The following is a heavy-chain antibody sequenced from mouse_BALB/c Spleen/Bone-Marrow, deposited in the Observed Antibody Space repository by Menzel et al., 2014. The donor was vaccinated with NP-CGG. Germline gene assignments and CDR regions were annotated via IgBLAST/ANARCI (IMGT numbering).Heavy chain of an antibody. D-gene: IGHD2-3*01. CDR1: GYSITSDYY. Sequence: EVQLQQSGPGLVKPSQSLSLTCSVTGYSITSDYYWNWIRQFPGNKLEWMGYISYDGSNNYNPSLKNRISITRDTSKNQFFLKLNSVTTEDTATYYRAREPYDDSLFDYWGQGTTLTVSS. CDR3: AREPYDDSLFDY. J-gene: IGHJ2*01. V-gene: IGHV3-6*02. CDR2: ISYDGSN.